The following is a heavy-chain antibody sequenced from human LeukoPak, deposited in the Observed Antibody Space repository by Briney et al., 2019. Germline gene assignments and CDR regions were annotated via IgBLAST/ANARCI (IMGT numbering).Heavy chain of an antibody. CDR1: GFTFSSYW. CDR2: IKQGGSEK. CDR3: AREEVAEQGYFDY. V-gene: IGHV3-7*01. J-gene: IGHJ4*02. Sequence: PGGSLRLSCAASGFTFSSYWMSWVRQAPGKGLEWVANIKQGGSEKYYVDSVKGRFTISRDNAKNSLYLQMNSLRAEDTAVYYCAREEVAEQGYFDYWGQGTLVTVSS. D-gene: IGHD6-19*01.